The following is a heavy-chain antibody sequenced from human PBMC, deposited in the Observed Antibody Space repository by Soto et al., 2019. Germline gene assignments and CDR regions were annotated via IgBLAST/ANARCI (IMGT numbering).Heavy chain of an antibody. Sequence: PGGSLRLSCAASGFTFSSYAMSWVRQAPGKGLEWVSAISGSGGSTYYADSVKGRFTISRDNSKNTLYLQMNSLRAEDTAVYYFSRKTDSIPSGGDVWGKGTAVTVSS. J-gene: IGHJ6*04. CDR3: SRKTDSIPSGGDV. V-gene: IGHV3-23*01. CDR1: GFTFSSYA. D-gene: IGHD3-10*01. CDR2: ISGSGGST.